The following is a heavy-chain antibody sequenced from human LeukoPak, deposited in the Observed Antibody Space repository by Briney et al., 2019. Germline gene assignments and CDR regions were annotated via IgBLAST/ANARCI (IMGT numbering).Heavy chain of an antibody. CDR1: GGSISSSSYY. J-gene: IGHJ4*02. CDR2: IYYSGST. D-gene: IGHD4-17*01. CDR3: ARSVTTYYFDH. V-gene: IGHV4-39*07. Sequence: SETLSLTCTVSGGSISSSSYYWGWIRQPPGRGLEWIGSIYYSGSTYYNPSLKSRVTISVDTSKNQFSLKLSSVTAADTAVYYCARSVTTYYFDHWGQGTLVTVSS.